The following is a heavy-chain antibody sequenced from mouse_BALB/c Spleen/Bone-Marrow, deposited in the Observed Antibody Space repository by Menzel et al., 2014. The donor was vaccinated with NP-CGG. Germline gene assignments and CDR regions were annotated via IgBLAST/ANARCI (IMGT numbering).Heavy chain of an antibody. CDR1: GFSLTGYG. D-gene: IGHD2-1*01. J-gene: IGHJ4*01. CDR3: VRERYGKNSAIDS. V-gene: IGHV2-6-7*01. CDR2: IWRDGST. Sequence: VKLVESGPGLVAPSQSLSITCAVSGFSLTGYGVNWVRQPPGKGLEWLGMIWRDGSTDYNSALKSRLSISKDNSKSXVFLKKKRLQNHNTDTYYSVRERYGKNSAIDSWGHGTPVTLSS.